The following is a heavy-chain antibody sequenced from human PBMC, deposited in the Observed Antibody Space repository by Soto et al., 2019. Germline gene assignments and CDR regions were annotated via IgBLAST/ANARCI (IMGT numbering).Heavy chain of an antibody. Sequence: EVQLLESGGGLVQPGGSLRLSCAASGFTFSSYAMSWVRQAPGKGLEWVSAISGSGGSTYYADSVKGRFIISRDNSKNALSLQMNSLRAEDPAVYYCAKGGAYYDFWSGYYFDYWGQGTLVTVSS. D-gene: IGHD3-3*01. V-gene: IGHV3-23*01. CDR2: ISGSGGST. J-gene: IGHJ4*02. CDR1: GFTFSSYA. CDR3: AKGGAYYDFWSGYYFDY.